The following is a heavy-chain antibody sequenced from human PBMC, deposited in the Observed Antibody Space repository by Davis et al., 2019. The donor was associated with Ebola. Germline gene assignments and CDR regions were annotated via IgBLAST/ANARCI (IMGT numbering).Heavy chain of an antibody. D-gene: IGHD4-17*01. CDR1: GGSFSGYY. J-gene: IGHJ4*02. V-gene: IGHV4-34*01. CDR3: ARETTVTLIDY. CDR2: INHSGST. Sequence: MPSETLSLTCAVYGGSFSGYYWSWIRHPPGKGLEWLGEINHSGSTNYNPSLKSRVTISVDTSKNQFSLKLSSVTAADTAVDYCARETTVTLIDYWGQGTLVTVSS.